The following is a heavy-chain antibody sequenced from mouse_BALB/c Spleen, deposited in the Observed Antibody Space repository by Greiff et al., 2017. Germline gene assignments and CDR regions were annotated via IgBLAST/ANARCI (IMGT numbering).Heavy chain of an antibody. CDR1: GFAFSSYD. CDR2: ISSGGGST. J-gene: IGHJ4*01. Sequence: DVQLVESGGGLVKPGGSLKLSCAASGFAFSSYDMSWVRQTPEKRLEWVAYISSGGGSTYYPDTVKGRFTISRDNAKNTLYLQMSSLKSEDTAMYYCARSYYGYRYAMDYWGQGTSVTVS. CDR3: ARSYYGYRYAMDY. D-gene: IGHD1-2*01. V-gene: IGHV5-12-1*01.